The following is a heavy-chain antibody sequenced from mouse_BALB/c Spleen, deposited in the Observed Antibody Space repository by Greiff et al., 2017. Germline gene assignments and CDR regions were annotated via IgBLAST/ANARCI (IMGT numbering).Heavy chain of an antibody. CDR1: VYTFTSYW. Sequence: VQLQQSGAELAKPGASVKMSCKASVYTFTSYWMHWVKQRPGQGLEWIGYINPSTGYTEYNQKFKDKATLTADKSSSTAYMQLSSLTSEDSAVYYCARHDGYYGYFDVWGAGTTVTVSS. J-gene: IGHJ1*01. D-gene: IGHD2-3*01. CDR2: INPSTGYT. CDR3: ARHDGYYGYFDV. V-gene: IGHV1-7*01.